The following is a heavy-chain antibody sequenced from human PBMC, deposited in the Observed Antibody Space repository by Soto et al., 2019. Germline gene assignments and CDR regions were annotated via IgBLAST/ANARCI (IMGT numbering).Heavy chain of an antibody. D-gene: IGHD3-3*01. CDR2: ISSSSSYI. Sequence: EVQLVESGGGLVKPGGSLRLSCAASGFTFSSYSMNWVRQAPGKGLEWVSSISSSSSYIYYADSVEGRFTISRDNAKNSLYLQMNSLRAEDTAVYYCARGPYDFWSGYYPSGVYYYMDVWGKGTTVTVSS. CDR1: GFTFSSYS. CDR3: ARGPYDFWSGYYPSGVYYYMDV. J-gene: IGHJ6*03. V-gene: IGHV3-21*01.